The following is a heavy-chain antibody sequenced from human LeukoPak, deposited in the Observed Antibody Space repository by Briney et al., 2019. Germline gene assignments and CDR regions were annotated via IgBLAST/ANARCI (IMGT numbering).Heavy chain of an antibody. Sequence: PEGSLTLSCPASAYTFSTYGMSWVRQAPGTGLEWVAGISESGGSLYYAASVQGRFTISRDNSKNMLYIQMNSLRADDTAVYYCARVGRSTWYYFDYWGQGSMVANSS. D-gene: IGHD6-13*01. CDR1: AYTFSTYG. CDR2: ISESGGSL. V-gene: IGHV3-23*01. CDR3: ARVGRSTWYYFDY. J-gene: IGHJ4*02.